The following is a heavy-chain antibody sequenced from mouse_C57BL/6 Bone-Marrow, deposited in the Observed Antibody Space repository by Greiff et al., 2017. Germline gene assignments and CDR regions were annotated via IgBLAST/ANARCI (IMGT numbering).Heavy chain of an antibody. J-gene: IGHJ3*01. CDR2: INPNYGTT. CDR3: ARIGDKVGATRGFAY. V-gene: IGHV1-39*01. CDR1: GYSFTDYN. Sequence: VQLQQSGPELVKPGASVKISCKASGYSFTDYNMNWVKQSHGKSLEWIGVINPNYGTTSYNQKFKGKATLTVDQSSSTAYMQLNSLTSEDSAVYDCARIGDKVGATRGFAYWGQGTLVTVSA. D-gene: IGHD1-1*01.